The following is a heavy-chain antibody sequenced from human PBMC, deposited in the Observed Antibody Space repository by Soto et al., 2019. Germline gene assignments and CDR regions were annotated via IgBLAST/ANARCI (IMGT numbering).Heavy chain of an antibody. CDR2: VIPRFGTT. Sequence: QVQLEQSGAEVKRPGSSVKVSCRASGGTFTSYSINWVRRAPGQGPEWMGAVIPRFGTTTYAQRFEGRVTVIADASTSTVFMEMSGLRSEDTAVYFCARARRGAVSGRTGGYYYYAMDLWGQGTAVTVSS. J-gene: IGHJ6*02. V-gene: IGHV1-69*01. D-gene: IGHD3-3*01. CDR3: ARARRGAVSGRTGGYYYYAMDL. CDR1: GGTFTSYS.